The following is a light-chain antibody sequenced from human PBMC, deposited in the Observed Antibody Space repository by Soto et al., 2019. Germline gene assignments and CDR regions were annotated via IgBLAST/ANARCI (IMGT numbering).Light chain of an antibody. Sequence: QSVLTQPASVSGSPGQSITISCTGTSSDVGRYNYVSWYQQHPGKAPQVIIYEVRNRPSGVSNRFSGSKSDNTASLTISGLQAEDEADYYCNSYTSSNTLVFGTGTKLTVL. CDR1: SSDVGRYNY. CDR3: NSYTSSNTLV. V-gene: IGLV2-14*01. CDR2: EVR. J-gene: IGLJ1*01.